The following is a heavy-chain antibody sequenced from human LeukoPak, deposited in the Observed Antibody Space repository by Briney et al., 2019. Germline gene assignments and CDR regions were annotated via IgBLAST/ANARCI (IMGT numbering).Heavy chain of an antibody. J-gene: IGHJ5*02. V-gene: IGHV3-23*01. CDR1: GFTFSSYA. CDR2: ISGSGGST. Sequence: PGGSLRLSCAASGFTFSSYAMSWVRQTPGKGLEWVSAISGSGGSTYYADSVKGRFTISRDNSKNTLYLQMNNLRAEDTAVYYCAKDRDSSIIYWFDPWGQGTLVTVSS. D-gene: IGHD6-13*01. CDR3: AKDRDSSIIYWFDP.